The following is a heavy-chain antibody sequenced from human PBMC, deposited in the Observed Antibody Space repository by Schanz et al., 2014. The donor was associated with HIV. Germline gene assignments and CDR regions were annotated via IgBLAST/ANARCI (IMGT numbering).Heavy chain of an antibody. CDR2: IWFDGSNK. Sequence: QVQLVESGGALVQPGRFLRLSCAASGFTFTTYGMHWVRQAPGKGLEWVAIIWFDGSNKYYADSVKGRFTISRDKSKNTLYLQMNSLRVEDTAVYYCASTVYPYTGSSDYYYGMDVWGQGTKVTVSS. CDR3: ASTVYPYTGSSDYYYGMDV. D-gene: IGHD6-6*01. CDR1: GFTFTTYG. V-gene: IGHV3-33*08. J-gene: IGHJ6*02.